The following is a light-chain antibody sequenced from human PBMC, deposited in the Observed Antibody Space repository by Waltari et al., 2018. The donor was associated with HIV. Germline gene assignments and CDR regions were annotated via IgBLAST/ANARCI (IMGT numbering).Light chain of an antibody. CDR2: AAS. J-gene: IGKJ5*01. CDR3: QQSYSTPRIT. Sequence: DIQMTQSLSSLSASVGDRVTMTCRASQRISSYLNWYQQKPGKAPKLLIYAASSLQSGVPSRFSGSGSGTDFTLTISSLQPEDFATYYCQQSYSTPRITFGQGTRLEIK. V-gene: IGKV1-39*01. CDR1: QRISSY.